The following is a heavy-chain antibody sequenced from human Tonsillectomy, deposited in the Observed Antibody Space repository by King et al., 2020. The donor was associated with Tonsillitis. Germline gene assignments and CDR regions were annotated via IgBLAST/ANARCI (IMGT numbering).Heavy chain of an antibody. CDR1: GYTFTGYY. D-gene: IGHD3-16*01. V-gene: IGHV1-2*02. Sequence: VQLVESGAEVKKPGASVKVSCKASGYTFTGYYMHWVRQAPGQGLEWMGWINPNSGGTNYAQKFQGRVTMTRDTSISTAYMELSRLRSDDTAVYYCARDPPPIYDYVWGSSSPDPLHAYYYYGMDVWGQGTTVTVSS. CDR3: ARDPPPIYDYVWGSSSPDPLHAYYYYGMDV. CDR2: INPNSGGT. J-gene: IGHJ6*02.